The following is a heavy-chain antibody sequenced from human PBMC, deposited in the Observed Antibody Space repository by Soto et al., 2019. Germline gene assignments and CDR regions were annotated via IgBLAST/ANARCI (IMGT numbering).Heavy chain of an antibody. Sequence: GASVKVSCKASGGTFSSYAISWVRQAPGQGLEWMGGIIPIFGTANYAQKFQGRVTITADESTSTAYMELSSLRSEDTAVYYCARAYIAVAGTFYAFDIWGQGTMVTV. CDR3: ARAYIAVAGTFYAFDI. V-gene: IGHV1-69*13. CDR2: IIPIFGTA. J-gene: IGHJ3*02. CDR1: GGTFSSYA. D-gene: IGHD6-19*01.